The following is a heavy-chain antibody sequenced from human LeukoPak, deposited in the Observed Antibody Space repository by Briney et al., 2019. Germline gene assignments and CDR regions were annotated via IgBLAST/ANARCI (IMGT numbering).Heavy chain of an antibody. Sequence: GGSLRLSCAASGFTFSSYAMSWVRQAPGKGLEWVSAISGRGGSTYYADAVKGRFTVSRDNSKNTLYLQMNSLRAEDTAVYYCAKDHCSSISCYVFDYWGQGTLVTVSS. J-gene: IGHJ4*02. V-gene: IGHV3-23*01. D-gene: IGHD2-2*01. CDR1: GFTFSSYA. CDR2: ISGRGGST. CDR3: AKDHCSSISCYVFDY.